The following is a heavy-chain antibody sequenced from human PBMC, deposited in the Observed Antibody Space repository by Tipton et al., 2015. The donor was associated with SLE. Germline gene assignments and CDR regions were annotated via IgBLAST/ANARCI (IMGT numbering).Heavy chain of an antibody. D-gene: IGHD3-22*01. Sequence: SSYYWGWIRQPPGKGLEWVAFIRYDGSNKYYADSVKGRFTISRDNSKNTLYLQMNSLRAEDTAVYYCARESRDSSGYYAFDIWGQGTMVTVSS. CDR3: ARESRDSSGYYAFDI. J-gene: IGHJ3*02. V-gene: IGHV3-30*02. CDR1: SSYY. CDR2: IRYDGSNK.